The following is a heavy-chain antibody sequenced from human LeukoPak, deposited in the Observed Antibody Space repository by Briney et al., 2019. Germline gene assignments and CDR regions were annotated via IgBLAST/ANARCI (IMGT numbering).Heavy chain of an antibody. D-gene: IGHD2-15*01. CDR1: GFTFSTYG. CDR2: LSSGGINK. J-gene: IGHJ4*02. CDR3: ARDHAGSGRAFDY. V-gene: IGHV3-30*03. Sequence: PGGSLRLSCAASGFTFSTYGIHWVRQAPGKGLEWVGLLSSGGINKHYADSVKGRFIISRDNSVNTLYLQMNSLGVEDTAVYYCARDHAGSGRAFDYWGQGTLVTVSS.